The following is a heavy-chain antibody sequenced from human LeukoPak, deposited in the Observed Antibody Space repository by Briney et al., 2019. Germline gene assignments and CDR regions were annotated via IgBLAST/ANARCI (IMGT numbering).Heavy chain of an antibody. D-gene: IGHD5-18*01. Sequence: GGSLRLSCAASGFTFSSYGMHWVRQAPGKGLEWVAFIRYDGSNKYYADSVKGRFTISRDNSKNTLYLQMNSLRAEDTAVYYCAKDRGYSYGYPYYFDYWGQGTLVTVSS. V-gene: IGHV3-30*02. J-gene: IGHJ4*02. CDR3: AKDRGYSYGYPYYFDY. CDR1: GFTFSSYG. CDR2: IRYDGSNK.